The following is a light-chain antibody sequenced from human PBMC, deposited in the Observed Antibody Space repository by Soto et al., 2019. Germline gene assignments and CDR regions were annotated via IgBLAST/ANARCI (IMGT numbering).Light chain of an antibody. Sequence: DIPITQSPATLPASVGDRVTITCRASQSISSWLAWYQQKPGKAPKLLIYDASSLESGVPSRFSGSGSGTEFTLTISSLQPDDFATYYCQQYNSYSPWTFGQGTKVDIK. CDR3: QQYNSYSPWT. CDR2: DAS. J-gene: IGKJ1*01. CDR1: QSISSW. V-gene: IGKV1-5*01.